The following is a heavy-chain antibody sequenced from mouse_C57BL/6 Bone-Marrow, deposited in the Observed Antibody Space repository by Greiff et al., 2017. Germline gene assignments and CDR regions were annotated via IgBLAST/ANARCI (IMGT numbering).Heavy chain of an antibody. V-gene: IGHV1-82*01. CDR3: ARGGYHAWFAY. D-gene: IGHD2-2*01. Sequence: QVQLQQSGPELVKPGASVKISCKASGYAFSSSWMNWVKQRPGTGLEWIGRIYPGDGDTNYNGKFKGKATLTADKSSSTAYRQLSILTSEDSAVYFCARGGYHAWFAYWGQGTLVTVAA. CDR1: GYAFSSSW. CDR2: IYPGDGDT. J-gene: IGHJ3*01.